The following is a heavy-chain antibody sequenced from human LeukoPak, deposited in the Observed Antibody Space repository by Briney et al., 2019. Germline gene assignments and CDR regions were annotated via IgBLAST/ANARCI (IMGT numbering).Heavy chain of an antibody. CDR3: ARVGVPAALRASHYYYYGMDV. CDR2: IKQDGSEK. V-gene: IGHV3-7*01. Sequence: GGSLRLSCAASGFTFSSYWMSWVRQAPGKGLEWVANIKQDGSEKYYVDSVKGRFTISRDNAKNSLYLQMNSLRAEDTAVYYCARVGVPAALRASHYYYYGMDVWGQGTTVTVSS. D-gene: IGHD2-2*01. CDR1: GFTFSSYW. J-gene: IGHJ6*02.